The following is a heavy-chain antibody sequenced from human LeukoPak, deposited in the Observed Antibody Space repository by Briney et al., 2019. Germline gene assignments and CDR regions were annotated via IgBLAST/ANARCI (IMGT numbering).Heavy chain of an antibody. V-gene: IGHV3-7*01. CDR2: IKEDGSEK. Sequence: GGSLRLSCAASGFTFKNAWMTWVRQAPGKGLEWVANIKEDGSEKNYVGSVKGRFTISRDNAKNSLYLQLSSLRAEDTAVYYCARDIAYNTFDYWGQGTLATVSS. D-gene: IGHD1-14*01. J-gene: IGHJ4*02. CDR3: ARDIAYNTFDY. CDR1: GFTFKNAW.